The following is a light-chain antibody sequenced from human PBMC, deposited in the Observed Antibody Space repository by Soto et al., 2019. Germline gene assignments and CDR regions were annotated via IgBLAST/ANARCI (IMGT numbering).Light chain of an antibody. CDR3: QQYYSSSLT. CDR1: QSISSSY. CDR2: WAS. J-gene: IGKJ4*01. V-gene: IGKV3-20*01. Sequence: EIVLTQSPGTLSLSPGERATLSCRASQSISSSYLAWYQQKPGQPPRLLIYWASTRDPGVPDRFSGSGSGTDFTLTIPRLQAEDVAVYYCQQYYSSSLTFGGGTKVEIK.